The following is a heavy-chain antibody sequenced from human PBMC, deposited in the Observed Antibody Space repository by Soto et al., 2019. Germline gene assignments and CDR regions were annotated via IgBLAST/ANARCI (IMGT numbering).Heavy chain of an antibody. J-gene: IGHJ5*02. CDR1: GFTFSSHS. CDR3: ARDSSSWYPTPCFDP. V-gene: IGHV3-48*02. Sequence: PVGSLRLPCAASGFTFSSHSMNWVRQAPRKGLEWVSYISSSSSTIYYADSVKGRFTISRDNAKNSLYLQMNSLRDEDTAVYYCARDSSSWYPTPCFDPCGQGTLVTVSS. CDR2: ISSSSSTI. D-gene: IGHD6-13*01.